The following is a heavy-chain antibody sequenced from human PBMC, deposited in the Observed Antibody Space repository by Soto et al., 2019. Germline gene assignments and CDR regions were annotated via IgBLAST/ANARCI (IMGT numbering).Heavy chain of an antibody. V-gene: IGHV3-15*01. CDR1: GFTFSDDW. CDR3: MTHAVIYSRGH. D-gene: IGHD6-25*01. Sequence: GGSLRLSCAASGFTFSDDWMNWVRQAPGKGLEWVARIKTVTDGGTTDYAAPVKGRFFISRDDSKSTLYLQMNSLKTEDTAIYYCMTHAVIYSRGHWGQGTLVTVSS. CDR2: IKTVTDGGTT. J-gene: IGHJ4*02.